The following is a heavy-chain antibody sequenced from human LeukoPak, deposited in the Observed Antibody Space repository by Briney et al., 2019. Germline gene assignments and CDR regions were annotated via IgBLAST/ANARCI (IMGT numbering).Heavy chain of an antibody. V-gene: IGHV3-30*18. J-gene: IGHJ4*02. CDR3: AKDLTVTTLADYYFDY. Sequence: GGSLRLSCAASGFTSSSYGMHWVRQAPGKGLEWVAVISYDGSNKYYADSVKGRFTISRDNSKNTLYLQMNSLRAEDTAVYYCAKDLTVTTLADYYFDYWGQGTLVTVSS. D-gene: IGHD4-4*01. CDR1: GFTSSSYG. CDR2: ISYDGSNK.